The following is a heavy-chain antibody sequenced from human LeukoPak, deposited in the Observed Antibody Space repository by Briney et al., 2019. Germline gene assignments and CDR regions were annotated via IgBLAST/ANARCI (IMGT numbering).Heavy chain of an antibody. J-gene: IGHJ5*02. CDR2: IYGNDGK. CDR3: THSAPSYYYGSGSDFWFDP. D-gene: IGHD3-10*01. CDR1: GFSLSTSGVA. Sequence: SGPTLVKPTQTLTLTCTFSGFSLSTSGVAVGWIRQPPGKALEWLAFIYGNDGKRYSPSLKSKLTISKDTSKNQVVLIVTNMEPVDTATYYCTHSAPSYYYGSGSDFWFDPWGQGTLVTVSS. V-gene: IGHV2-5*01.